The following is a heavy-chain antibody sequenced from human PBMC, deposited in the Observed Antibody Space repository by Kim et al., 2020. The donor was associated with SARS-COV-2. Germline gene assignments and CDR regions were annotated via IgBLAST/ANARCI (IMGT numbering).Heavy chain of an antibody. V-gene: IGHV3-9*01. Sequence: GGSLRLSCAASGFTFGDYAMHWVRQAPGKGLEWVSSISWNSGSIGYADSVKGRFTISRDNAKNSLYLQMNSLRAEDTALYYCAKDTTLLAYCGGDCYFDYWGQGTLVTVSS. J-gene: IGHJ4*02. D-gene: IGHD2-21*02. CDR3: AKDTTLLAYCGGDCYFDY. CDR1: GFTFGDYA. CDR2: ISWNSGSI.